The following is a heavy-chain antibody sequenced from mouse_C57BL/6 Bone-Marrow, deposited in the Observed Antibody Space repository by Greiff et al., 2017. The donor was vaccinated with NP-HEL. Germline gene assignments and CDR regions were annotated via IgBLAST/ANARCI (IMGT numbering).Heavy chain of an antibody. V-gene: IGHV1-81*01. CDR3: ARRLGRDYWYFDV. D-gene: IGHD4-1*01. CDR1: GYTFTSYG. CDR2: IYPRSGNT. Sequence: VQVVESGAELARPGASVKLSCKASGYTFTSYGISWVKQRTGQGLEWIGEIYPRSGNTYYIEKFKGKATLTADKSSSTAYMELRSLTSEDSAVYFCARRLGRDYWYFDVWGTGTTVTVSS. J-gene: IGHJ1*03.